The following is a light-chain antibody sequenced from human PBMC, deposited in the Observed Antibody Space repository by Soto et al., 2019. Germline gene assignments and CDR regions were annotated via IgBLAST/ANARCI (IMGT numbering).Light chain of an antibody. CDR3: QQYNNWPLT. V-gene: IGKV3D-15*01. J-gene: IGKJ5*01. CDR2: GAS. Sequence: IVLTQSPATLSVSPGERATLSRRASQSFSSNLAWHQQRPGQAPRLFIYGASTRATGVPARFSGGGSGTEFTLTITSLQSEDFAVYWCQQYNNWPLTFGPGTRLEI. CDR1: QSFSSN.